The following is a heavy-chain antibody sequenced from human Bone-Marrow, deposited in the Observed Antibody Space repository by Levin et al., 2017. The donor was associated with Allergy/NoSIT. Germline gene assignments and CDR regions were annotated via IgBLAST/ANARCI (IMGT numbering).Heavy chain of an antibody. D-gene: IGHD6-6*01. CDR3: ARGTIAARPKTSMRLYYDYYMDV. CDR2: IYYSGST. V-gene: IGHV4-31*03. Sequence: SETLSLTCTVSGGSISSGGYYWSWIRQHPGKGLEWIGYIYYSGSTYYNPSLKSRVTISVDTSKNQFSLKLSSVTAADTAVYYCARGTIAARPKTSMRLYYDYYMDVWGKGTTVTVSS. CDR1: GGSISSGGYY. J-gene: IGHJ6*03.